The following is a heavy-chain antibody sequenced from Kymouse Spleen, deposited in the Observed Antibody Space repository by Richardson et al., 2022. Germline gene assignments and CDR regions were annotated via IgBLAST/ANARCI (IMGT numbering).Heavy chain of an antibody. Sequence: QLQLQESGPGLVKPSETLSLTCTVSGGSISSSSYYWGWIRQPPGKGLEWIGSIYYSGSTYYNPSLKSRVTISVDTSKNQFSLKLSSVTAADTAVYYCARHYYGSGSGDDYWGQGTLVTVSS. V-gene: IGHV4-39*01. CDR1: GGSISSSSYY. CDR2: IYYSGST. D-gene: IGHD3-10*01. CDR3: ARHYYGSGSGDDY. J-gene: IGHJ4*02.